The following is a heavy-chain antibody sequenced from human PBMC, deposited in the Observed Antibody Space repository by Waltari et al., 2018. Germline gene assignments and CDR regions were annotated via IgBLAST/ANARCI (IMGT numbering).Heavy chain of an antibody. D-gene: IGHD1-26*01. CDR3: TRHETVGATNYYYYYMDV. CDR2: IRGKANSYAT. CDR1: GFAFRASA. J-gene: IGHJ6*03. Sequence: EVQLVESGGGLVQPGGSLKLSCAASGFAFRASAMHWVRQASGKGLEWVGRIRGKANSYATAYAASVTGRFTISRDDSKNTAYLQMNSLKTEDTAVYYCTRHETVGATNYYYYYMDVWGKGTTVTVSS. V-gene: IGHV3-73*02.